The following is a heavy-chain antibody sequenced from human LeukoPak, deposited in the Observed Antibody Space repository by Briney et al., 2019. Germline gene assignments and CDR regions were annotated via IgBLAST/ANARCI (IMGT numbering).Heavy chain of an antibody. V-gene: IGHV1-2*02. Sequence: GASVKVSCKASGYTFTGYYMHWVRQAPGQGLEWMGWINPNSGGTNYAQKLQGRVTMTRDTSISTAYMELSRLRSDDTAVYYCARTDYDSSGSSDYWGQGTLVTVSS. CDR3: ARTDYDSSGSSDY. D-gene: IGHD3-22*01. CDR1: GYTFTGYY. J-gene: IGHJ4*02. CDR2: INPNSGGT.